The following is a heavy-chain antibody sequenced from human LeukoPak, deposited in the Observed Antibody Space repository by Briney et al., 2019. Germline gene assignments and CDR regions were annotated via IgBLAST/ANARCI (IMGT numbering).Heavy chain of an antibody. CDR2: INHSGST. J-gene: IGHJ5*02. CDR1: GGSFSGYY. Sequence: KTSETLSLTCAVYGGSFSGYYWSWIRQPPGKGLEWIGEINHSGSTNYNPSLKSRVTISVDTSKNQFSLKLSSVTAADTAVYYCARGPPPWYYDFYNWFDPWGQGTLVTVSS. D-gene: IGHD3-3*01. CDR3: ARGPPPWYYDFYNWFDP. V-gene: IGHV4-34*01.